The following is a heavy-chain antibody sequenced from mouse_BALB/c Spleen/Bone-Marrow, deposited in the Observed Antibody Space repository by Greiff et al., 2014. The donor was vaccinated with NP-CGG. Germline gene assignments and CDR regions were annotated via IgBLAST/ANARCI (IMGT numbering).Heavy chain of an antibody. CDR3: AKEGRGAY. J-gene: IGHJ3*01. CDR2: IYPGDGDT. D-gene: IGHD3-3*01. V-gene: IGHV1-87*01. CDR1: GYTFTSYW. Sequence: VQLQQSGAELARPGASVKLSYKASGYTFTSYWMQWVKQRPGQGLEWIGAIYPGDGDTRYTQKFKGKATLTADKSSSTAYMQLSSLASEDSAVYYCAKEGRGAYWGQGTLVTVSA.